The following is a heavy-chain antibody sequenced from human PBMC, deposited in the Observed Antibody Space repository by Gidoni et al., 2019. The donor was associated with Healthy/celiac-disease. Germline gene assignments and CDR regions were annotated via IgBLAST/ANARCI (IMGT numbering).Heavy chain of an antibody. CDR1: GFTFSGSA. Sequence: EVQLVESGGGLVQPGGSLNLSCAASGFTFSGSAMHWVRQASGKGLEWVGRIRSKANSYATAYAASVKGRFTISRDDSKNTAYLQMNSLKTEDTAVYYCTRLDFYYYMDVWGKGTTVTVSS. CDR2: IRSKANSYAT. J-gene: IGHJ6*03. CDR3: TRLDFYYYMDV. V-gene: IGHV3-73*01.